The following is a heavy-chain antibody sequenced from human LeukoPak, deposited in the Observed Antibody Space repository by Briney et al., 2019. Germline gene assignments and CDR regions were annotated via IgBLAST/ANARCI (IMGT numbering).Heavy chain of an antibody. CDR3: ARGPLGYVSAVARGYYYGMDV. V-gene: IGHV4-4*07. CDR1: GGSIGSYY. Sequence: SETLSLTCTVSGGSIGSYYWSWIRQPAGKGLEWIGRIYTSGSTNYNPSLKSRVTMSVDTSKNQFSLKLNSVTAADTAVYYCARGPLGYVSAVARGYYYGMDVWGQGTTVTVSS. CDR2: IYTSGST. D-gene: IGHD3-16*01. J-gene: IGHJ6*02.